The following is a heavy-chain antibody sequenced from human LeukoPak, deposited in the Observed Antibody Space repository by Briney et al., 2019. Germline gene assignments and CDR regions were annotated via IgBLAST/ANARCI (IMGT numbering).Heavy chain of an antibody. J-gene: IGHJ4*02. CDR3: VRGEQRYKSRPPGD. V-gene: IGHV3-11*05. D-gene: IGHD1-14*01. Sequence: GGSLRLSCAASGFTFSDYYMNWIRQASGKGLEWVSYISSSGSDTNYADSVKGRFTISRDNAKNLLYLQMNSLRAEDTAVYYCVRGEQRYKSRPPGDWGQGTLVTVSS. CDR2: ISSSGSDT. CDR1: GFTFSDYY.